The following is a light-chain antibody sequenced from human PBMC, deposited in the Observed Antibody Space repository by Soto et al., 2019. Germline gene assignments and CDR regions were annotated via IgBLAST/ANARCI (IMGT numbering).Light chain of an antibody. V-gene: IGLV2-14*01. J-gene: IGLJ1*01. CDR3: RSYTSSTPYV. CDR1: SSDVGGYNY. CDR2: EVS. Sequence: QSALTQPASVSGSPGQSITISCTGTSSDVGGYNYVSWYQQHPGKAPKLMIYEVSNRPSGVSNRFSGYKSGNTASLTISGLPAEHEAAYYCRSYTSSTPYVFVTGTKVTVL.